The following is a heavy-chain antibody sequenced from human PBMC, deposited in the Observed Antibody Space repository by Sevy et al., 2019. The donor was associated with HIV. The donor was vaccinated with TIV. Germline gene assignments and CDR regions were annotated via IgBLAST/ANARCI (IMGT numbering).Heavy chain of an antibody. V-gene: IGHV1-18*01. J-gene: IGHJ6*02. CDR1: GYTLTSYG. CDR3: ARDSFGELSDYYYYGMDV. CDR2: ISAYNGNT. Sequence: ASVKVSCKASGYTLTSYGISWVRQAPGQGLEWMGWISAYNGNTNYAQKLQGRVTMTTDTSTSTAYMELRSLRSDDTAVYYCARDSFGELSDYYYYGMDVWGQGTTVTVSS. D-gene: IGHD3-10*01.